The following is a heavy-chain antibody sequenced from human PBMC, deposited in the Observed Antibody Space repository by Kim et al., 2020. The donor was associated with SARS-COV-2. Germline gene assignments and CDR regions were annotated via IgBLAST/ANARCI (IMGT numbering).Heavy chain of an antibody. J-gene: IGHJ4*02. D-gene: IGHD6-19*01. Sequence: IYAQKFQGRGTMTEDTSTDTAYMELSSLRSEDTAVYYCATSIAVAGNDYWGQGTLVTVSS. V-gene: IGHV1-24*01. CDR3: ATSIAVAGNDY.